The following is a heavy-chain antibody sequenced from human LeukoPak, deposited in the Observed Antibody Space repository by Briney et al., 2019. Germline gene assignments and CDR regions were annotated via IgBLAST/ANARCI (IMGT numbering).Heavy chain of an antibody. Sequence: PSETLSLTCTVSGDSISGNYWTWIRQPPGKGLEWIGYIYYSGSTNYNASLKSRVTISVDTSKNQFSLKLSSVTAADTAVYYCGRAPDYWGQGTLVTVSS. V-gene: IGHV4-59*08. CDR3: GRAPDY. J-gene: IGHJ4*02. CDR1: GDSISGNY. CDR2: IYYSGST.